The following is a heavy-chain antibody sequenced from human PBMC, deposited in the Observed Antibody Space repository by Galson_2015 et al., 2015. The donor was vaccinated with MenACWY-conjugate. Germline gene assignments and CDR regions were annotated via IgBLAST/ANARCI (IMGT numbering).Heavy chain of an antibody. D-gene: IGHD5-18*01. J-gene: IGHJ4*02. V-gene: IGHV4-4*02. Sequence: SETLSLTCAVSGGSISSSNYWGWVRQPPGKGLEWIGEIYHSGITNYNPSHKSRVTISVDKSKNQFSLKVNSVTAADTAVYYCARVYSYGLGSSRFDYWGQGTLITVSS. CDR1: GGSISSSNY. CDR2: IYHSGIT. CDR3: ARVYSYGLGSSRFDY.